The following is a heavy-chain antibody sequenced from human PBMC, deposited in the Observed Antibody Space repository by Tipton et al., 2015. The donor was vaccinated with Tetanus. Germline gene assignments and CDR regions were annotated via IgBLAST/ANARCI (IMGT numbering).Heavy chain of an antibody. Sequence: SLRLSCSASGFIFSNYWMSWVRQAPGKGLEWVANINRNGGGKYYADSVKGRFTISRDNSKNTVYLQMNSLRAEDTAVYYCARDRDDYGDYAPGFDYWGQGTLVTVSS. CDR3: ARDRDDYGDYAPGFDY. CDR1: GFIFSNYW. J-gene: IGHJ4*02. CDR2: INRNGGGK. V-gene: IGHV3-7*01. D-gene: IGHD4-17*01.